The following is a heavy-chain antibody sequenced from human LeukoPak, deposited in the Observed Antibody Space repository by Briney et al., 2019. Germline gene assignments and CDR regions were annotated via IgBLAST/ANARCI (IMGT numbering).Heavy chain of an antibody. D-gene: IGHD3-22*01. CDR2: ISGSGGST. Sequence: TGGSLRLSCAASGFTFSSYAMRWVRQAPGKGLEWVSAISGSGGSTYYADSVKGRFTISRDNSKNTLYLQMNSLRAEDTAVYYCAKDLAGTYYYDSSGYYIYWGQGTLVTVSS. J-gene: IGHJ4*02. CDR1: GFTFSSYA. CDR3: AKDLAGTYYYDSSGYYIY. V-gene: IGHV3-23*01.